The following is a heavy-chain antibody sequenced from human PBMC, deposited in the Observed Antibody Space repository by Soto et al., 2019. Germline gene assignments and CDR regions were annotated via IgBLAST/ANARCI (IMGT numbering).Heavy chain of an antibody. CDR1: GFTFSRYD. CDR3: ANRNYYAKSGYTYPYFDF. Sequence: EVQLLESGGGLVQPGGPLRLSCEASGFTFSRYDMTWVRQAPGKGLDWVSTISGSGASTYYADSVKGRFTISRDNSKNTVYLQMNSLRVEDTAVYYCANRNYYAKSGYTYPYFDFYGQGSLVTVSS. CDR2: ISGSGAST. D-gene: IGHD3-22*01. V-gene: IGHV3-23*01. J-gene: IGHJ4*02.